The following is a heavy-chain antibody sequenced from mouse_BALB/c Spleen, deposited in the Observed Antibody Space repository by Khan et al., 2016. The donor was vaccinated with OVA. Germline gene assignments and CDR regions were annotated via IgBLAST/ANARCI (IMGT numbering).Heavy chain of an antibody. CDR2: IYYSGTI. CDR1: GISITTGNYR. J-gene: IGHJ1*01. Sequence: VQLKESGPGLVKPSQTVSLTCTVTGISITTGNYRWSWIRQFPGNKLEWIGYIYYSGTITYNPSLTSRTTLTRDTSKNQFFLEMNSLTAEDTATYYCARDKGGYRYWYFDVWGAGTTVTVSS. V-gene: IGHV3-5*02. CDR3: ARDKGGYRYWYFDV. D-gene: IGHD2-2*01.